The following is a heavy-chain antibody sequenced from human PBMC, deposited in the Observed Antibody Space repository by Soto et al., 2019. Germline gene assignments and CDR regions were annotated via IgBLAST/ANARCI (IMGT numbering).Heavy chain of an antibody. Sequence: GESLRLSCAASGFTFSTYAVYWVRQAPGKGLEWVSAITDSGYTTYYADSVKGRFNISRDNSKNTVYLQMNSLSADDTAVYYCAKVLAVAGANYYGMDVWGQGTTGTVS. V-gene: IGHV3-23*01. CDR2: ITDSGYTT. CDR1: GFTFSTYA. D-gene: IGHD6-13*01. J-gene: IGHJ6*02. CDR3: AKVLAVAGANYYGMDV.